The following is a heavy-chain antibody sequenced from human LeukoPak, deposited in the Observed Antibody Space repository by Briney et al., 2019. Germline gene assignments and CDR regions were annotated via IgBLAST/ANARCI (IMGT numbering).Heavy chain of an antibody. D-gene: IGHD2-2*03. CDR1: GGTFSSYT. V-gene: IGHV1-69*02. CDR3: ASMDDYGDY. CDR2: TIPILGIA. J-gene: IGHJ4*02. Sequence: SSVRVSCKASGGTFSSYTISWVRQAPGQGLEWMGRTIPILGIANYAQKFQGRVTITADKSTSTAYMELSSLRSEDTAVYYCASMDDYGDYWGQGTLVTVSS.